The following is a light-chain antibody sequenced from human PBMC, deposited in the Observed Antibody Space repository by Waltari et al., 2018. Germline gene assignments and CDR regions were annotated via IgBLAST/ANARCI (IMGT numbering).Light chain of an antibody. CDR3: QQYYSTPWT. V-gene: IGKV4-1*01. Sequence: DIVMTQSPDSLAVSLGERATINCKSSRSVLYSSNNKNYLAWYQQKPGQPPKLLIYWASTRGFGVPDRFSGRGSGTDFTLTISSLQAEDVAVYYCQQYYSTPWTFGRGTKVEIK. CDR2: WAS. J-gene: IGKJ1*01. CDR1: RSVLYSSNNKNY.